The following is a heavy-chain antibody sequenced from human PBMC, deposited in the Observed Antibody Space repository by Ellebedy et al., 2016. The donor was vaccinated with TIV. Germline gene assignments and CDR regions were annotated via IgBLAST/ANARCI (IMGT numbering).Heavy chain of an antibody. J-gene: IGHJ4*02. CDR2: ISYDGSNK. CDR3: APEGGATLAFDY. D-gene: IGHD1-26*01. CDR1: GFTFSSYG. V-gene: IGHV3-30*03. Sequence: GESLKISXAASGFTFSSYGMHWVRQAPGKGLEWVAVISYDGSNKYYADSVKGRFTISRDNSKNTLYLQMNSLRAEDTAVYYCAPEGGATLAFDYWGQGTLVTVSS.